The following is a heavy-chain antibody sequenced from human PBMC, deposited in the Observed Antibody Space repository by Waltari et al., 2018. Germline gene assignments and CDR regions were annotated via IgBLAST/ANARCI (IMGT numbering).Heavy chain of an antibody. CDR2: INPSSGGT. V-gene: IGHV1-2*02. J-gene: IGHJ5*02. Sequence: QVQLVQSGAEVKKPGASVKVSCKASGYTFTGYYMHWVRQAPGQGLEWMGWINPSSGGTNYAQKFQGRVTMTRDTSISTAYMELSRLRSDDTAVYYCARFIPRIAAAGRGHWFDPWGQGTLVTVSS. CDR1: GYTFTGYY. D-gene: IGHD6-13*01. CDR3: ARFIPRIAAAGRGHWFDP.